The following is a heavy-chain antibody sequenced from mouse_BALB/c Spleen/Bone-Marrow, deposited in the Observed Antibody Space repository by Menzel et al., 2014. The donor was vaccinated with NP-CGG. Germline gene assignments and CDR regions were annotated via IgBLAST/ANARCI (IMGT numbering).Heavy chain of an antibody. CDR3: AGNGAY. J-gene: IGHJ3*01. CDR1: GFNIKDTY. Sequence: VQLKESGAELVKPGPSVKLPCTASGFNIKDTYMHWVKQRPEQGLEWIGRIDPANGNTKYDPKFQGKATITADTSSNTAYLQLSSLTSEDTAVYYCAGNGAYWGRGTLVTVSA. V-gene: IGHV14-3*02. CDR2: IDPANGNT.